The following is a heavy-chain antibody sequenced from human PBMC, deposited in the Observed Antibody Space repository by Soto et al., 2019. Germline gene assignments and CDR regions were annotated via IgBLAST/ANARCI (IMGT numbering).Heavy chain of an antibody. Sequence: QVPLVQSGAEVKKPGASVKVSCKASGYTFTSYGISWVRQAPGQGLEWMGWISAYNGNTNYAQKLQGRVTMTTDTSTSTAYMELRSLRSDDTAVYYCARGPLLLWFGEFRYYYYGMDVWGQGTTVTVSS. CDR3: ARGPLLLWFGEFRYYYYGMDV. CDR1: GYTFTSYG. J-gene: IGHJ6*02. CDR2: ISAYNGNT. D-gene: IGHD3-10*01. V-gene: IGHV1-18*04.